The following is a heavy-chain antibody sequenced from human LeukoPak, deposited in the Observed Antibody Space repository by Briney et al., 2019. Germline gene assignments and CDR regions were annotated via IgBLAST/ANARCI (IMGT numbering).Heavy chain of an antibody. D-gene: IGHD4-11*01. CDR3: ARAPTSVSNPYYFDY. J-gene: IGHJ4*02. Sequence: GESLKTSCKASGYRFSNYWIGWVRQMPGKGLEWMGIIYPGDSDTRYSPSFQGQVTISADKSISTGYLQWSSLKASDTAMYYCARAPTSVSNPYYFDYWGQGALVTVSS. CDR1: GYRFSNYW. CDR2: IYPGDSDT. V-gene: IGHV5-51*01.